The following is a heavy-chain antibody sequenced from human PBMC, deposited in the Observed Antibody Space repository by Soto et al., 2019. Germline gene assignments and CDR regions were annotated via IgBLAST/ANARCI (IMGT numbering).Heavy chain of an antibody. V-gene: IGHV3-15*07. CDR3: TTDTYYDILTGYYMAQIDY. J-gene: IGHJ4*02. Sequence: EVQLVESGGGLVKPGGSLRLSCAASGFTFSNAWMNWVRHAPGKGLEWVGRIKSKTDGGTTDYAAPVKGRFTISRDDSKNTLYLQMNSLKTEDTAVYYCTTDTYYDILTGYYMAQIDYWGQGTLVTVSS. CDR2: IKSKTDGGTT. CDR1: GFTFSNAW. D-gene: IGHD3-9*01.